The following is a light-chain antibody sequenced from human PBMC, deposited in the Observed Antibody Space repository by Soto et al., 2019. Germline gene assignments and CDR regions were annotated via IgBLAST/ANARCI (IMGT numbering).Light chain of an antibody. CDR3: QQYNNWPTWT. CDR2: GAS. Sequence: EIVMTQSPATLSVSPGEGATLSCRASQRVSSHVAWYQQKPGQAPRLLIYGASTRATGIPARFSGSGSGTEFTLTISSLQSEDFAVYYCQQYNNWPTWTFGQGTKVEVK. V-gene: IGKV3-15*01. J-gene: IGKJ1*01. CDR1: QRVSSH.